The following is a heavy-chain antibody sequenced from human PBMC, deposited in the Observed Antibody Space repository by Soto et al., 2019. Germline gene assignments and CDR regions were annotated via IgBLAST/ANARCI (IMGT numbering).Heavy chain of an antibody. J-gene: IGHJ4*02. CDR2: INSDGSST. Sequence: GGSLRLSCAASGFTFSSYWMHWVRQAPGKGLVWVSRINSDGSSTSYADSVKGRFTISRHNAKNTLYLQMNSLRAEDTAVYYCAKGDNGSGWYSSFYWGQGTLVTLSS. CDR3: AKGDNGSGWYSSFY. CDR1: GFTFSSYW. V-gene: IGHV3-74*01. D-gene: IGHD6-19*01.